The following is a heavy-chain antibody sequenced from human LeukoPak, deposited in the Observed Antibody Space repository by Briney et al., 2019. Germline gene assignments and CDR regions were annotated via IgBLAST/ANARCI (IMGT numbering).Heavy chain of an antibody. D-gene: IGHD2-15*01. J-gene: IGHJ6*03. CDR1: GGSFSGYC. CDR2: INHSGST. CDR3: ARERVKSRSGVAMRTLYYYYIDV. V-gene: IGHV4-34*01. Sequence: SETLSLTCAVYGGSFSGYCWNWIRQPPGKGLEWIGEINHSGSTNYNPSLKSRVTISVDTSKNQVSLKLSYVTAADTAVYYCARERVKSRSGVAMRTLYYYYIDVWGKGTTVTVSS.